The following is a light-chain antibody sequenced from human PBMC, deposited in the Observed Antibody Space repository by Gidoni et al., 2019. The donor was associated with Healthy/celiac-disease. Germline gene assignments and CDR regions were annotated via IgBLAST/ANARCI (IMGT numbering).Light chain of an antibody. CDR1: QSVSSRY. V-gene: IGKV3-20*01. Sequence: EIVLTQSPGTLSLSPGERATLSCRASQSVSSRYFAGYQQKPGQAPRLLIYGASSRATGIPDRFSGSGSGTDFTLTISRLEPEDFAVYYCQQYGSSPTWTFGQGTKVEIK. CDR2: GAS. J-gene: IGKJ1*01. CDR3: QQYGSSPTWT.